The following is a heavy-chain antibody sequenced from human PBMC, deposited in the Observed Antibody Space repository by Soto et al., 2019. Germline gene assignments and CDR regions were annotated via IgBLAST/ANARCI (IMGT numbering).Heavy chain of an antibody. CDR1: GGSISSGGYY. CDR3: ASTSRKGYYYYYGMDV. D-gene: IGHD2-2*01. Sequence: PSETLSLTCTVSGGSISSGGYYWSWIRQHPGKGQEWIGYIYYSGSTYYNPSLKSRVTISVDTSKNQFSLKLSSVTAADTAVYYCASTSRKGYYYYYGMDVWGQGTTVTVSS. CDR2: IYYSGST. J-gene: IGHJ6*02. V-gene: IGHV4-31*03.